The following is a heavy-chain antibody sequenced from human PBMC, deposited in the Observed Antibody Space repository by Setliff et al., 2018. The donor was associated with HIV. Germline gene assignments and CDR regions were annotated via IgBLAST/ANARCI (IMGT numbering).Heavy chain of an antibody. J-gene: IGHJ4*02. CDR3: VRHLSEMAMVDH. CDR1: GGSISRGSYY. Sequence: SETLSLTCTVSGGSISRGSYYWSWIRQPAGKGLEWIGRIYTNGNTNYNPSLKSRVTVSADTSKNQFSLKLTSVTAADTAVYSCVRHLSEMAMVDHWGQGTLVTVSS. CDR2: IYTNGNT. V-gene: IGHV4-61*02.